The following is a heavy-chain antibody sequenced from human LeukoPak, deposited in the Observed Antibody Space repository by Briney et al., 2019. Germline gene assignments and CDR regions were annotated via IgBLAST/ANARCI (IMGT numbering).Heavy chain of an antibody. D-gene: IGHD1-14*01. CDR1: GYNFLSYG. J-gene: IGHJ4*02. Sequence: ASVRVSCRASGYNFLSYGISWVRQAPGKGLEWRGWISTYSEKPIYALKFQGRVSVTTESSTTTVSMELRSLTSGDTPLFYCVWPSVEPHEKIGFVDHWGQGTLVTVSS. CDR3: VWPSVEPHEKIGFVDH. CDR2: ISTYSEKP. V-gene: IGHV1-18*01.